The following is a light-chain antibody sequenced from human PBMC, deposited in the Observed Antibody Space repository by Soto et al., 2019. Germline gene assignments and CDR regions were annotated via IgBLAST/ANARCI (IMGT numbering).Light chain of an antibody. J-gene: IGKJ2*01. CDR2: GAS. CDR3: QQLYRYPYT. CDR1: QGISSY. Sequence: DIQLTQSPSFLSACVGDRVTITCRASQGISSYVAWYQQKPGKAPKLLIYGASTLQSGVPSRFSGSGGGTDVTLTISSLQPEDFATYYCQQLYRYPYTFGQGTRLEIK. V-gene: IGKV1-9*01.